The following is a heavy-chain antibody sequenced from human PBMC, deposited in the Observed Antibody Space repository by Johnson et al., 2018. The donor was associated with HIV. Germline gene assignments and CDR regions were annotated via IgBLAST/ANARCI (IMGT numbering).Heavy chain of an antibody. Sequence: VHLVESGGGLIQPGGSLRLSCAASGFTVSSNYMSWVRQAPGKGLEWVSVIYSGGSTYYADSVKGRFTISRDNSKNTLYLQMNSLRAEDTAVYYCAREASYGSGSYYNRGDAFDIWGQGTMVTVSS. CDR3: AREASYGSGSYYNRGDAFDI. J-gene: IGHJ3*02. CDR1: GFTVSSNY. V-gene: IGHV3-53*01. CDR2: IYSGGST. D-gene: IGHD3-10*01.